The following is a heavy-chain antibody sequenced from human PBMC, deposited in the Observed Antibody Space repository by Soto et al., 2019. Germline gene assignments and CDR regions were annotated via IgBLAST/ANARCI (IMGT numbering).Heavy chain of an antibody. Sequence: QVQLVQSGAEVKKPGSSVKVSCKASGGTFSSYAISWVRQAPGQGLEWMGGIIPIFGTANYAQKFQGRVTITADKSTSTAYMELSSLRSEDTAVYYCARGGSYDILTGWQNYYYYYGMDVWGQGTTVTVSS. V-gene: IGHV1-69*06. D-gene: IGHD3-9*01. J-gene: IGHJ6*02. CDR3: ARGGSYDILTGWQNYYYYYGMDV. CDR1: GGTFSSYA. CDR2: IIPIFGTA.